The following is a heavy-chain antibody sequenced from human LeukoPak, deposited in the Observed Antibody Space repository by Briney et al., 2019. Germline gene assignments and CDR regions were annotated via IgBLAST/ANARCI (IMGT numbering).Heavy chain of an antibody. J-gene: IGHJ5*02. CDR2: IYYSGST. CDR1: GGSISSYY. V-gene: IGHV4-59*08. Sequence: SETLSLTCTVSGGSISSYYWSWIRQPPGRGLEWIGYIYYSGSTNYNPSLKSRVTISVDTSKNQFSLKLSSVTAADTAVYYCARRVGLNWFDPWGQGALVTVSS. CDR3: ARRVGLNWFDP. D-gene: IGHD2-2*01.